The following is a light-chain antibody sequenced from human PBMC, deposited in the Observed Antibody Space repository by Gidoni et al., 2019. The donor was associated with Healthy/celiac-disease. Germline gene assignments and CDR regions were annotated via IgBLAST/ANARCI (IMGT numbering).Light chain of an antibody. CDR3: QQYDNLPT. Sequence: DIQMTPSPASLSASVGDRVTITCQASQDISNYLNWYQQKPGKAPKLLIYDASNFETGVPSRFRGSGSGTDFTFTISSLPPEDIATYSCQQYDNLPTFGPGTNVDIK. J-gene: IGKJ3*01. CDR2: DAS. V-gene: IGKV1-33*01. CDR1: QDISNY.